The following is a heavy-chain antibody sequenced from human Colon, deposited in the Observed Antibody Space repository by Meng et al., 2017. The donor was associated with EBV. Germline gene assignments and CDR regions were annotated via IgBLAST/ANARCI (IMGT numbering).Heavy chain of an antibody. J-gene: IGHJ4*02. Sequence: QVQRPDAGPGLVKPSGTLSLTCGVSGVSISSNIRWTWVRQPPGKGLEWIGDIDDSGSTNYNPSLNSRISISLDKSKNHFSLKVNSVTAADTAVYYCARGKQDAWELLAYWGQGALVTVSS. CDR2: IDDSGST. D-gene: IGHD1-26*01. CDR1: GVSISSNIR. CDR3: ARGKQDAWELLAY. V-gene: IGHV4-4*02.